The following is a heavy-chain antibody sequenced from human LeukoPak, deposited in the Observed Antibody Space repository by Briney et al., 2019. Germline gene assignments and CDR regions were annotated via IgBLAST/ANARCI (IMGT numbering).Heavy chain of an antibody. Sequence: SETLSLTCTVSGGSISSSSYYWGWIRQPPGKGVEWIGSIYYSGSTYYNPSLKSRVTISVDTSKNQFSLKLSSVTAADTAVYYCARVIAAARDFDYWGQGTLVTVSS. V-gene: IGHV4-39*07. CDR1: GGSISSSSYY. J-gene: IGHJ4*02. CDR2: IYYSGST. D-gene: IGHD6-13*01. CDR3: ARVIAAARDFDY.